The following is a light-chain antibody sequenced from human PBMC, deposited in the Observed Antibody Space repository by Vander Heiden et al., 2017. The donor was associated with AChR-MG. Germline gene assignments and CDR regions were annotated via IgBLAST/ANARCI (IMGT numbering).Light chain of an antibody. V-gene: IGLV2-23*02. CDR2: EVS. CDR3: CSYAGSSTV. J-gene: IGLJ7*01. CDR1: SSDVGSYNL. Sequence: QSALTQPASVSGSPGQSITISCTGTSSDVGSYNLVSWYQQHPGKAPKLMIDEVSKRPSGVSNRFSGSKSGNTASLTISGLQAEDEADYYCCSYAGSSTVFGGGTQLTVL.